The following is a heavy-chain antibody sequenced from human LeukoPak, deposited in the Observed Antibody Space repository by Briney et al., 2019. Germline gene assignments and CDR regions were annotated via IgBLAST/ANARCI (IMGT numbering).Heavy chain of an antibody. J-gene: IGHJ4*02. Sequence: GGSLRLSCAASGFTFSSYAVTWVRQAPGKGLEWVSNISGRDNSTYYADSVKGRFTISRDNSKNTLYLQMNSLRAENTALYYCAKYHNCSGDDCYGYFDYWGQGTLVTVSS. CDR1: GFTFSSYA. CDR2: ISGRDNST. CDR3: AKYHNCSGDDCYGYFDY. V-gene: IGHV3-23*01. D-gene: IGHD2-21*02.